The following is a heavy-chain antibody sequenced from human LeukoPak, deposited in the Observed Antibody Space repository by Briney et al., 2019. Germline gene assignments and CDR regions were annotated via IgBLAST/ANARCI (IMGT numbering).Heavy chain of an antibody. V-gene: IGHV3-48*01. J-gene: IGHJ6*03. CDR3: ARVFGLSLDYYYYYMDV. CDR2: ISSSSSTI. Sequence: GGSLRLSCAASGFTFSSYSMNWVRQAPGKGLEWVSYISSSSSTIYYADSVKGRFTISRDNAKNSLYLQMNSLRAEDTAVYYCARVFGLSLDYYYYYMDVWGKGTTVTVSS. CDR1: GFTFSSYS. D-gene: IGHD3-10*01.